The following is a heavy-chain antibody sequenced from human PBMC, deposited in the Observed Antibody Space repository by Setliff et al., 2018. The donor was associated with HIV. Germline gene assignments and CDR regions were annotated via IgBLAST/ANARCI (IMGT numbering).Heavy chain of an antibody. V-gene: IGHV3-7*01. J-gene: IGHJ6*02. Sequence: GSLRLSCAASGFTSTSYWRIWVRQAPGKGLEWVANINQDGGEKNYVDSVTGRFTISRDNAKNSLYLQMDSLRVEDTTVYYCTRKLAPGHGMDVWGQGTTVTVSS. CDR2: INQDGGEK. CDR1: GFTSTSYW. D-gene: IGHD3-3*02. CDR3: TRKLAPGHGMDV.